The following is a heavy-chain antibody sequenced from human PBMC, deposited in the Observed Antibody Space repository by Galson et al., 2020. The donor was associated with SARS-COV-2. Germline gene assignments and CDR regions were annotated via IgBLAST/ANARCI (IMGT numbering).Heavy chain of an antibody. CDR3: ARDRFRTELIQIAYGMDV. CDR2: VSGRGAST. V-gene: IGHV3-23*01. CDR1: GFTFTSYA. J-gene: IGHJ6*02. Sequence: GGSLRLSCAASGFTFTSYALNWVRQAPGKGLEWVSSVSGRGASTNYADSVKGRFTISRDNSKNTLYLQMNSLRAEDTAIYFCARDRFRTELIQIAYGMDVWGQGTTVTVSS. D-gene: IGHD1-7*01.